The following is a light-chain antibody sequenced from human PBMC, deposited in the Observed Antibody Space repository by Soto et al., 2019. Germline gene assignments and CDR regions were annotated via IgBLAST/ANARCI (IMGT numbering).Light chain of an antibody. J-gene: IGKJ4*01. Sequence: DIQMTQSPSTLSASAGDRVTITCRASQSISTSLAWYQQKPGKAPNVLIYKASSLQIGVPSRFSGSGSGTEFTLTISSLQPDDFATYYCQQYKSYPVTFGGGTKVEIK. V-gene: IGKV1-5*03. CDR3: QQYKSYPVT. CDR1: QSISTS. CDR2: KAS.